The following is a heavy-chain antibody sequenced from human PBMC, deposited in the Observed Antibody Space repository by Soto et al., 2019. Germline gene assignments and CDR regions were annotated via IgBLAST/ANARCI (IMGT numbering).Heavy chain of an antibody. CDR2: ISGSGDST. V-gene: IGHV3-23*01. CDR1: GFTFSSYA. D-gene: IGHD2-2*01. J-gene: IGHJ4*02. Sequence: GGSLRLSCAASGFTFSSYAMSWVRQAPGKGLEWVSAISGSGDSTYYADSVTGRFTISRDNSKNTLYLQMNSMRAEAEVVYDCAIDPPIVVVPAGSGSDYWGQGTLVTVSS. CDR3: AIDPPIVVVPAGSGSDY.